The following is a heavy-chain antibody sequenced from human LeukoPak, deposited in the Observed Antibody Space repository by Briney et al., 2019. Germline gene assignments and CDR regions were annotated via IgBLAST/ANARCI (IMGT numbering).Heavy chain of an antibody. Sequence: SETLSLTCTVSGGSISSSSYYWGWIRQPPGKGLEWIGSIYYSGSTYYNPSLKSRVTISVDTSKNQFSLKLSSVTAADTAVYYCARAPYRSGSYPLPNFDYWGQGTLVTVSS. CDR1: GGSISSSSYY. CDR3: ARAPYRSGSYPLPNFDY. J-gene: IGHJ4*02. D-gene: IGHD3-10*01. V-gene: IGHV4-39*07. CDR2: IYYSGST.